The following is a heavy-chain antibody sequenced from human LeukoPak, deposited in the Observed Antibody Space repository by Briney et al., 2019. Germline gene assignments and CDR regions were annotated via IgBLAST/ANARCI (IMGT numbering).Heavy chain of an antibody. CDR1: GFTFSNYA. Sequence: TGGSLRLSCAASGFTFSNYAMSWVRQAPGKGLEWVSAISGSGGITDYADSVKGRFTISRDNSKNTLYLQMNSLRAEDTAKYYCAKVIPAAGSVYWGQGTLVTVSS. CDR3: AKVIPAAGSVY. J-gene: IGHJ4*02. CDR2: ISGSGGIT. V-gene: IGHV3-23*01. D-gene: IGHD6-13*01.